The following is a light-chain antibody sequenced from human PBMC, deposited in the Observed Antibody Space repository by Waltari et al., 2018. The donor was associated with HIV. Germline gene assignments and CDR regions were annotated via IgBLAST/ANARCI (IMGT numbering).Light chain of an antibody. CDR1: QSISAK. Sequence: EIVMTQSPPTLSVSPGQRVTLSCRASQSISAKVAWYQQRPGQAPRLLIHEAATRPTGIPASFSGSGSGTEFTLTISSLQSEDFATYFCQQYDSGPRGITFGQGTMLEIK. CDR3: QQYDSGPRGIT. V-gene: IGKV3-15*01. CDR2: EAA. J-gene: IGKJ2*01.